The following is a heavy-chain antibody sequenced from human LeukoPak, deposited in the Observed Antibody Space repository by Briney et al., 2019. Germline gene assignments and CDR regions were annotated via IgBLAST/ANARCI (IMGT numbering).Heavy chain of an antibody. V-gene: IGHV4-34*01. Sequence: SETLSLTCAVYGGSLSGYFWSWIRQPPGKGLEWIGEINQSGTNNYNPSLKSRVSISVDTSKNQFSLKLSSVTAADTAVYYCARGAQYLTWYFDLWGRGTLVTVSS. CDR2: INQSGTN. CDR1: GGSLSGYF. CDR3: ARGAQYLTWYFDL. J-gene: IGHJ2*01. D-gene: IGHD2-2*01.